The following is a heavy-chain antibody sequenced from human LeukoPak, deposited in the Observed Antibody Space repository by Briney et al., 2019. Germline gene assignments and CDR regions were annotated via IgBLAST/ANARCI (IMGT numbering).Heavy chain of an antibody. Sequence: SETLSLTCTVYGGSFSGYYWSWIRQPPGKGLEWIGEINHSGSTNYNPSLKSRVTISVDTSKNQFSLKLSSVTAADTAVYYCARVRGYSYGLARYYYYYMDVWGKGTTVTVSS. CDR3: ARVRGYSYGLARYYYYYMDV. CDR2: INHSGST. CDR1: GGSFSGYY. V-gene: IGHV4-34*01. J-gene: IGHJ6*03. D-gene: IGHD5-18*01.